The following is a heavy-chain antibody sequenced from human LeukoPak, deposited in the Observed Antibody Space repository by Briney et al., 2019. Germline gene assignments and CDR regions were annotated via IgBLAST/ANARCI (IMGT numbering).Heavy chain of an antibody. J-gene: IGHJ6*02. CDR3: ARGDVVVPLYYYGMDV. CDR2: IWYDGSNK. Sequence: LAGGSLRLSCAASGFTFSSYGMHWVRQAPGKGLEWVAVIWYDGSNKYYADSVKGRFTISRDNSKNTLYLQMNSPRAEDTAVYYCARGDVVVPLYYYGMDVWGQGTTVTVSS. CDR1: GFTFSSYG. D-gene: IGHD2-21*01. V-gene: IGHV3-33*01.